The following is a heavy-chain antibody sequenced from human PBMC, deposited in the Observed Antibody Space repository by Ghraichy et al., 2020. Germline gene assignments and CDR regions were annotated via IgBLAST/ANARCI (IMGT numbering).Heavy chain of an antibody. D-gene: IGHD2-2*01. V-gene: IGHV3-33*01. CDR1: GFTFSNYG. J-gene: IGHJ4*02. CDR2: LWYDGSNK. Sequence: GSLRLSCAASGFTFSNYGMHWVRQAPGKGLEWVAVLWYDGSNKYYVDSVKGRFTISRDNSKNTLYLQMNSLRAEDTAVYYCARDPSASSSAFEYWGQGTLVTVSS. CDR3: ARDPSASSSAFEY.